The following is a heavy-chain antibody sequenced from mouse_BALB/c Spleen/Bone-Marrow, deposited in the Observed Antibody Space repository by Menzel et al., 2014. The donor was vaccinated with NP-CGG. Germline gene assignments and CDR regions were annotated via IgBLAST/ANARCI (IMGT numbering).Heavy chain of an antibody. CDR2: FYPGSGSI. Sequence: QVQLQQSGAGLVKPGASVKLSCKASGYTFTEYIIHWVKQRSGQGLEWIGWFYPGSGSIKYNEKFKDKATLTADKSSSTVYMELRRLTSEGSAVYFCARHEDRYGYGGAMDYWGQGTSVTVSS. J-gene: IGHJ4*01. CDR3: ARHEDRYGYGGAMDY. D-gene: IGHD2-2*01. V-gene: IGHV1-62-2*01. CDR1: GYTFTEYI.